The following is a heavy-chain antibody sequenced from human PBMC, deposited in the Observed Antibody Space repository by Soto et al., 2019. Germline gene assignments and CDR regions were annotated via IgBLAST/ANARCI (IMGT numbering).Heavy chain of an antibody. V-gene: IGHV3-23*01. CDR2: ISGSGGST. CDR3: AKDHYVTGSVGFDY. D-gene: IGHD2-21*02. J-gene: IGHJ4*02. Sequence: QPGGSRRLSCAASGFTFSSYAMSWVRQAPGKGLEWVSAISGSGGSTYYADSVKGRFTISRDNSKNTLYLQMNSLRAEDTAVYYCAKDHYVTGSVGFDYWGRGTLVTVSS. CDR1: GFTFSSYA.